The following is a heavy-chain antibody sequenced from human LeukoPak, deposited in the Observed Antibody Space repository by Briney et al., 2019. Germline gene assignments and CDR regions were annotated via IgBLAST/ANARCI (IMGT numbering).Heavy chain of an antibody. J-gene: IGHJ4*02. CDR1: GFTFSSYG. Sequence: GGSLRLSCVASGFTFSSYGMHWVRQVPGKGLEWVALIWYDGSNKYYSDSVKGRFTISRDNSKNTLYLQMNSLRAEDTAVYYCAKDRRVAGHYFDYWGQGTLVTVSS. D-gene: IGHD6-19*01. CDR3: AKDRRVAGHYFDY. CDR2: IWYDGSNK. V-gene: IGHV3-33*06.